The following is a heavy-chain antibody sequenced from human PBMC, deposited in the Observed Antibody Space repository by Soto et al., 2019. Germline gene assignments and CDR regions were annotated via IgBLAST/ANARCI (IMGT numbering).Heavy chain of an antibody. V-gene: IGHV3-23*01. CDR2: ISGTGRST. Sequence: LRLSCEASGFTFSDCAMSWVRQAPGKGLEWVSGISGTGRSTFYADSVKDRFTISRDNSKNTVYLQMTSLRAEDTAVYYCAKGNTSGWYFFDYWGQGTLVTVSS. CDR3: AKGNTSGWYFFDY. D-gene: IGHD6-19*01. J-gene: IGHJ4*02. CDR1: GFTFSDCA.